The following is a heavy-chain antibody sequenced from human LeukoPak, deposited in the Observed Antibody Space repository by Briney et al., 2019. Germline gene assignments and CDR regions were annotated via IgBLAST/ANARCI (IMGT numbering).Heavy chain of an antibody. CDR1: GGSISSYY. Sequence: SETLSLTCTVSGGSISSYYWSWIRQPPGKGLEWIGYIYYSGSTNYNPSLKSRVTISVDTSKNQFSLKLSSVTAADTAVYYCARGGNWNSDAFDIWGQGTMVTVSS. V-gene: IGHV4-59*01. D-gene: IGHD1-7*01. CDR3: ARGGNWNSDAFDI. CDR2: IYYSGST. J-gene: IGHJ3*02.